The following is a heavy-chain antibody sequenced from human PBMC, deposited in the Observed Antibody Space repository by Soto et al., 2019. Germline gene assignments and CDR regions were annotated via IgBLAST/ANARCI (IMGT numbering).Heavy chain of an antibody. Sequence: PGGSLRLSCAASGFTFSSYAMSWVRQAPGKGLEWVSAISNSDYSTYYADSVKGRFTISRDNSNNTLYLQMNSLRDEDTAVYYCAKHGASDDFDIWGQGTMVTVSS. CDR2: ISNSDYST. CDR3: AKHGASDDFDI. J-gene: IGHJ3*02. CDR1: GFTFSSYA. D-gene: IGHD3-10*01. V-gene: IGHV3-23*01.